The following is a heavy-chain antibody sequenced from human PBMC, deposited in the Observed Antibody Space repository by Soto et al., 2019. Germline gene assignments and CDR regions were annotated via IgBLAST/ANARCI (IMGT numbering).Heavy chain of an antibody. CDR2: TYYRSKWYN. CDR1: GDSVSSNSAA. Sequence: SQTLSLTCAISGDSVSSNSAAWNWIRQSPSRGLEWLGRTYYRSKWYNDYAVSVKSRITINPDTSKNQFSLQLNSVTPEDTAVYYCAREPLTGTTGLPYYYYYMDVWGKGTTVTVSS. D-gene: IGHD1-7*01. J-gene: IGHJ6*03. V-gene: IGHV6-1*01. CDR3: AREPLTGTTGLPYYYYYMDV.